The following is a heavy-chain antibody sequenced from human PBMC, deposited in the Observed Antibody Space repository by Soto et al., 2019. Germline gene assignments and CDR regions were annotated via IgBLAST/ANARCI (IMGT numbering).Heavy chain of an antibody. CDR3: ARSPYYSNFDY. Sequence: SETLSLTCPVSGCSISSYYWSWIRQPPGKGLEWIGYIYYSGSTNYNPSLKSRVTISVDTSKNQFSLKLSSVTAADTAVYYCARSPYYSNFDYWGQGTLVTVSS. J-gene: IGHJ4*02. V-gene: IGHV4-59*01. CDR1: GCSISSYY. CDR2: IYYSGST. D-gene: IGHD4-4*01.